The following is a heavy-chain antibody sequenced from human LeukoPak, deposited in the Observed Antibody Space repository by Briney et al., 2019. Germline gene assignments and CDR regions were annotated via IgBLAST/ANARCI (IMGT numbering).Heavy chain of an antibody. Sequence: GASVKVSRKVSGYTLTELPMHWVRPAPGKGLEWMGWINPNSGGTIYSQKFQGRFTMTRDTSISTAYMELSRLRSDDTAVYDCARDSPSGYGSGSYSQWNDYWGQGTLVTVSS. D-gene: IGHD3-10*01. CDR2: INPNSGGT. V-gene: IGHV1-2*02. CDR1: GYTLTELP. J-gene: IGHJ4*02. CDR3: ARDSPSGYGSGSYSQWNDY.